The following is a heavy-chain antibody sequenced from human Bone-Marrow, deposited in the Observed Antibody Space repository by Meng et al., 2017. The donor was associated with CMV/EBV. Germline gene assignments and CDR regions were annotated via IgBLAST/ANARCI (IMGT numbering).Heavy chain of an antibody. CDR3: ARAPETITIFGVVIPRGYGMDV. Sequence: GGSLKLSCAASGFTFSSYWMSWVRQAPGKGLEWVSSISSSSSYIYYADSVKGRFTISRDNAKNSLYLQMNSLRAEDTAVYYCARAPETITIFGVVIPRGYGMDVWGQGTTVTVSS. CDR2: ISSSSSYI. D-gene: IGHD3-3*01. CDR1: GFTFSSYW. V-gene: IGHV3-21*01. J-gene: IGHJ6*02.